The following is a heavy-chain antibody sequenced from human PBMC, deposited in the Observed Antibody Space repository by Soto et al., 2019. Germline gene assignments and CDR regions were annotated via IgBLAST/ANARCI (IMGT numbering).Heavy chain of an antibody. CDR2: ISPIFGTA. V-gene: IGHV1-69*01. Sequence: QVQLVQSGAEVRKPGSSVRVSCKASGGSFNRHTISWVRQAPGQGLEWMGGISPIFGTANHAQKFQGRVTIIADESTSTVYMELSSLRSDDTAIYYCARGWGYDSTDYYYAYWGQGNLVIVSS. J-gene: IGHJ4*02. CDR3: ARGWGYDSTDYYYAY. CDR1: GGSFNRHT. D-gene: IGHD3-22*01.